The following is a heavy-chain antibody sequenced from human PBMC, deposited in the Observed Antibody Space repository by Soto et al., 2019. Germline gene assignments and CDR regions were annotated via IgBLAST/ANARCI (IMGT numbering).Heavy chain of an antibody. D-gene: IGHD1-26*01. CDR3: AKGKGVGATPDGANC. CDR2: VRSDGDTT. V-gene: IGHV3-23*01. CDR1: GFTFSRYG. Sequence: EVQVLESGGGLVQPGGSLRLSCAASGFTFSRYGMNWVRQAPGKGLEWVSGVRSDGDTTYNADSVKGRFTVSRDNFRNTVDLQMNNRRVEDTAVYYCAKGKGVGATPDGANCWGQGTLVTVSP. J-gene: IGHJ4*02.